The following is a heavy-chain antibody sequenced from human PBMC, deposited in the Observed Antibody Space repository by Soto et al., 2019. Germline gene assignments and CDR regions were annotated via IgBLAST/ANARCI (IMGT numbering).Heavy chain of an antibody. V-gene: IGHV3-23*01. D-gene: IGHD2-8*02. CDR2: IGNGGDGI. CDR3: ATYWQHLIDS. J-gene: IGHJ5*01. CDR1: GFTFGNFA. Sequence: EVQLLESGGGLVQPGGSLTLSCAASGFTFGNFAMQWVLQAPGKGLEWVSVIGNGGDGIHYADSVEGRFTVSRDNSRNTVSLQMNSLTVDDTATYYCATYWQHLIDSWGQGTPVTVSA.